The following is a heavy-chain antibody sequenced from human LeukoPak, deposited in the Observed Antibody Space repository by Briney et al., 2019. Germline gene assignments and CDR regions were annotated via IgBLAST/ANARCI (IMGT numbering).Heavy chain of an antibody. J-gene: IGHJ4*02. CDR1: GFTVSSKY. CDR3: ARRGGLDYDFWSGDLDY. V-gene: IGHV3-21*01. Sequence: GGSLRLSCAASGFTVSSKYMNWVRQAPGKGLEWVSAISGSGGSTYYADSVKGRFTISRDNAKNSLYLQMNSLRAEDTAVYYCARRGGLDYDFWSGDLDYWGQGTLVTVSS. CDR2: ISGSGGST. D-gene: IGHD3-3*01.